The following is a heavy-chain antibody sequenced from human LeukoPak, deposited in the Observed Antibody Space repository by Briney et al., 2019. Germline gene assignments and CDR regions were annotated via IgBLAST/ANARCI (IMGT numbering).Heavy chain of an antibody. CDR1: GGTFSSYG. Sequence: SCKASGGTFSSYGMHWVRQAPGKGLEWVAVIWYDGSNKYYADSVKGRFTISRDNSKNTLYLQMNSLRAEDTAVYYCARERQGTGGFDYWGQGTLVTVSS. CDR2: IWYDGSNK. CDR3: ARERQGTGGFDY. V-gene: IGHV3-33*01. D-gene: IGHD1-1*01. J-gene: IGHJ4*02.